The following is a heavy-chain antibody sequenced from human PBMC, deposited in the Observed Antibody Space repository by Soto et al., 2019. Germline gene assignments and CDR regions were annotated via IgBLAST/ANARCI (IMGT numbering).Heavy chain of an antibody. D-gene: IGHD3-10*01. CDR1: GDTFNFYS. Sequence: QVQLVQSGAEVKSAGSSVKVSCKASGDTFNFYSINWVRQAPGLGLEWVGRVNPILSMSNYAQRFQGRITMTADKSTGIAYMELRSLTSEDTAIYYCASNYGSGYRAFDSWGEGALVSVS. CDR2: VNPILSMS. CDR3: ASNYGSGYRAFDS. V-gene: IGHV1-69*02. J-gene: IGHJ4*02.